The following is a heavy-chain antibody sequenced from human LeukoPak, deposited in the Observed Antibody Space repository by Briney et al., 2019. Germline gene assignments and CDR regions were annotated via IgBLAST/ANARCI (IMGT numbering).Heavy chain of an antibody. J-gene: IGHJ4*02. D-gene: IGHD3-22*01. CDR3: ARDSGYYDSSGYYYGDFDY. CDR1: GFTFSSYW. V-gene: IGHV3-7*01. CDR2: IKQDGSEK. Sequence: GGSLRLSCAASGFTFSSYWMSWVRQAPGKGLEWVANIKQDGSEKYYVDSVKGRFTISRDNSKNTLYLQMNSLRAEDTAVYYCARDSGYYDSSGYYYGDFDYWGQGTLVAVSS.